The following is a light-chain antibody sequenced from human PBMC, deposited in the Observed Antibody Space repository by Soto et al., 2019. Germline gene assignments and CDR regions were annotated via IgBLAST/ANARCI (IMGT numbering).Light chain of an antibody. Sequence: EIVLTQSRCTLSLSPGIRSTLSCRASQSISSSYLAWYQQKNGQAPRLXIYGASTRATGIPARFSGSGYGTEFNLTISSLQSEDFAVYYCQQYYNWPRTFGQGTRLEIK. CDR3: QQYYNWPRT. CDR2: GAS. CDR1: QSISSSY. V-gene: IGKV3-15*01. J-gene: IGKJ5*01.